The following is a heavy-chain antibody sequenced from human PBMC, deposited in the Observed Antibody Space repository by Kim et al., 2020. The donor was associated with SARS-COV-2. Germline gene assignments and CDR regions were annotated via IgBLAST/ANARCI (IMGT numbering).Heavy chain of an antibody. CDR3: AGDGIVGATYFGA. CDR1: GFTFSSYW. CDR2: IKQDGSEK. V-gene: IGHV3-7*03. Sequence: GGSLRLSCAASGFTFSSYWMSWVRQAPGKGLEWVANIKQDGSEKYYVDSVKGRFTISRDNAKNSLYLQMNSLRAEDTAVYYCAGDGIVGATYFGAWGQGTLVTVSP. J-gene: IGHJ5*02. D-gene: IGHD1-26*01.